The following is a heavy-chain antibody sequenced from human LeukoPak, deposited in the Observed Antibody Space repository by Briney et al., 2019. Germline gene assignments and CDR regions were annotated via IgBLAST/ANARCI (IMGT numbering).Heavy chain of an antibody. CDR3: ARDIYESRDAFDI. CDR2: ISRSGSTK. V-gene: IGHV3-11*04. J-gene: IGHJ3*02. Sequence: GGSLRLSCAASGFTFSDYNMRWIRQAPGKGLEWVSSISRSGSTKYYADSVKGRFTISRDNAKNSLYLQMNSLRAEDTAVYYCARDIYESRDAFDIWGQGTMVTVSS. CDR1: GFTFSDYN. D-gene: IGHD3-3*01.